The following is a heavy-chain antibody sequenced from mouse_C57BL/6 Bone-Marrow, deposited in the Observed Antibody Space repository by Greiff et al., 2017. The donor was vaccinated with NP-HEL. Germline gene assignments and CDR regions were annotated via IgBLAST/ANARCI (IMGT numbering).Heavy chain of an antibody. CDR2: ISDGGSYT. J-gene: IGHJ1*01. CDR1: GFTFSSYA. CDR3: ARAHYGSYGWYFDV. Sequence: EVMLVESGGGLVKPGGSLKLSCAASGFTFSSYAMSWVRQTPEKRLEWVATISDGGSYTYYPDNVKGRFTISRDNAKDNLYLQMSHLKSEDTAMYYCARAHYGSYGWYFDVWGSGPTVTVSS. D-gene: IGHD2-1*01. V-gene: IGHV5-4*03.